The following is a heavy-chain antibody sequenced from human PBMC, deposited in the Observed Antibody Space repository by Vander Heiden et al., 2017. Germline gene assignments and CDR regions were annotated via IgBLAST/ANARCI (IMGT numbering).Heavy chain of an antibody. J-gene: IGHJ6*02. CDR2: ISYDGSNK. V-gene: IGHV3-30*18. CDR1: GFTFSSYG. Sequence: QVQLVESGGGVVQPGRSLRLSCAASGFTFSSYGMHWVRQAPGKGLEWVAVISYDGSNKYYADSVKGRFTISRDNSKNTLYLQMNSLRAEDTAVYYCAKDPYSGSHYYYYYGMDVWGQGTTVTVSS. D-gene: IGHD1-26*01. CDR3: AKDPYSGSHYYYYYGMDV.